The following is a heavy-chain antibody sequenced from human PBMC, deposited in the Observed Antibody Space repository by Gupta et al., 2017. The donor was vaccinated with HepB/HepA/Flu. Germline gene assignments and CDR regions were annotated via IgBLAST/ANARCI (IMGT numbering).Heavy chain of an antibody. D-gene: IGHD3-22*01. CDR1: GFRFDDYA. Sequence: EVQLVESGGGLVQPGRSLKLSCAISGFRFDDYAMHWVRQGPGKGLEWVSGISWNSGITGYADSVKGRFTISRDNAKNSLFLEMNTVRAEDTXLXYGTRGXRGYYDTTGYHDDWGKGAQVTVSS. CDR2: ISWNSGIT. J-gene: IGHJ4*02. CDR3: TRGXRGYYDTTGYHDD. V-gene: IGHV3-9*01.